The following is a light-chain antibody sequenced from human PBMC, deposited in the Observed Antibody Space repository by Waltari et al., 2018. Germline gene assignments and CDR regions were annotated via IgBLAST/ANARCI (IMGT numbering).Light chain of an antibody. CDR1: SGHSNNI. J-gene: IGLJ3*02. Sequence: QLVLPQSPSASASLGASVKLTCTLSSGHSNNIIAWLQQRPEKGPRYLMKVNSDGSHNKGDEIPDRFSGSSSGAERYLTISSVQSEDEADYYCQTGGHGTWVFGGGTTLTVL. CDR3: QTGGHGTWV. V-gene: IGLV4-69*01. CDR2: VNSDGSH.